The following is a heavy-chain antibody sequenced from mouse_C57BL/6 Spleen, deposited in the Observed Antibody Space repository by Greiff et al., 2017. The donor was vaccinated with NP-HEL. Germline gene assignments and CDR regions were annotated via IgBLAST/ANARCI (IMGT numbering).Heavy chain of an antibody. CDR3: ARPHYGSSYDWYFDV. J-gene: IGHJ1*03. CDR2: IYPGSGST. V-gene: IGHV1-55*01. CDR1: GYTFTSYW. Sequence: VQLQQPGAELVKPGASVKMSCKASGYTFTSYWITWVKQRPGQGLEWIGDIYPGSGSTNYNEKFKSKATLTVDTSSSTAYMQLSSLTSEDSAVYYWARPHYGSSYDWYFDVWGTGTTVTVSS. D-gene: IGHD1-1*01.